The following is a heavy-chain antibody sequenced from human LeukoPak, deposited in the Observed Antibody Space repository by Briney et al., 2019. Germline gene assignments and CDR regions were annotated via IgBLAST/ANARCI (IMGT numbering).Heavy chain of an antibody. V-gene: IGHV1-46*01. D-gene: IGHD6-6*01. CDR1: GYTFSSYY. CDR2: INPSGGGT. J-gene: IGHJ6*03. Sequence: ASVKVSCKASGYTFSSYYMHWVRQAPGQGLEWMGIINPSGGGTSYAQKFQGRVTMTTDTSTSTAYMELRSLRSDDTAVYYCARVEYSSSGYYYYYYMDVWGKGTTVTVSS. CDR3: ARVEYSSSGYYYYYYMDV.